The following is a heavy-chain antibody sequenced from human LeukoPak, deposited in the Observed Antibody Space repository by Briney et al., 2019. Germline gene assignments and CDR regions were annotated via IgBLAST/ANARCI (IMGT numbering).Heavy chain of an antibody. Sequence: GGSLRLSCAASGFTFSSYAMNWARQAPGKGLEWVSAISGSGASTYYADSVKGRFTISRDTSNNVVYLQLNSLRAEDTAIYYCARFRWGDYYYYGVDVWGQGTTVTVSS. D-gene: IGHD3-16*01. CDR1: GFTFSSYA. CDR2: ISGSGAST. J-gene: IGHJ6*02. CDR3: ARFRWGDYYYYGVDV. V-gene: IGHV3-23*01.